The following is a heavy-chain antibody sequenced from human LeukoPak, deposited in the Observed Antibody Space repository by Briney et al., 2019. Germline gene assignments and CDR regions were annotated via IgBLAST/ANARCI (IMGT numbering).Heavy chain of an antibody. Sequence: SETLSLTCTVSGGSISSSSYYWSWIRQPAGKGLEWIGRIYTSGSTNYNPSLKSRVTMSVDTSKNQFSLKLSSVTAADTAVYYCARDRGSYFDYWGQGTLVTVSS. D-gene: IGHD1-26*01. J-gene: IGHJ4*02. CDR3: ARDRGSYFDY. CDR1: GGSISSSSYY. V-gene: IGHV4-61*02. CDR2: IYTSGST.